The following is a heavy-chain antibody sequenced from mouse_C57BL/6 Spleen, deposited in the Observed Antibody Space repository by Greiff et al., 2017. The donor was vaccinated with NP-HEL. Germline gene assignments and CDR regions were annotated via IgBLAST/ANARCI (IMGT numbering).Heavy chain of an antibody. CDR3: ARLYYDYDGAWFAY. D-gene: IGHD2-4*01. J-gene: IGHJ3*01. Sequence: DVKLVESGGDLVKPGGSLKLSCAASGFTFSSYGMSWVRQTPDKRLEWVATISSGGSYTYYPDSVKGRFTISRDNAKNTLYLQMSSLKSEDTAMYYCARLYYDYDGAWFAYWGQGTLVTVSA. V-gene: IGHV5-6*02. CDR2: ISSGGSYT. CDR1: GFTFSSYG.